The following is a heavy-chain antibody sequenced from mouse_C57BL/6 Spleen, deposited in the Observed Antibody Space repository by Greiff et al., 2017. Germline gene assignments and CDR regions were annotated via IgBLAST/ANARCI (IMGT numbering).Heavy chain of an antibody. Sequence: DVQLQESGPGLVKPSQSLSLTCSVTGYSITSGYYWNWIRQFPGNKLEWMGYISYDGSNNYNPSLKNRISITRDTSKNQFFLKLNSVTTEDTATYYCARALITTVVDYAMDYWGQGTSVTVSS. D-gene: IGHD1-1*01. CDR2: ISYDGSN. CDR1: GYSITSGYY. J-gene: IGHJ4*01. CDR3: ARALITTVVDYAMDY. V-gene: IGHV3-6*01.